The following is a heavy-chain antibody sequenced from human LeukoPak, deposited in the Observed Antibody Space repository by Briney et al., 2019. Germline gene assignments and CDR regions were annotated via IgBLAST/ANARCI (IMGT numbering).Heavy chain of an antibody. V-gene: IGHV4-39*01. Sequence: PSETLSLTCTVSGGSISSSSYYWGWIRQPPGNGLEWIGTIYYTGSTYYNPSLRSRVTMSVDTSKNQFSLKLSSVTAADTAVYYCARHSSGWYEGIDYWGQGTLVTVSS. D-gene: IGHD6-19*01. J-gene: IGHJ4*02. CDR1: GGSISSSSYY. CDR3: ARHSSGWYEGIDY. CDR2: IYYTGST.